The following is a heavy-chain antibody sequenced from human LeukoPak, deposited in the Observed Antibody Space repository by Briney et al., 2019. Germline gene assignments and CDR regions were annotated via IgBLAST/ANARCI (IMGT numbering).Heavy chain of an antibody. CDR1: GFTFSTYA. Sequence: GGSLGLSCAASGFTFSTYAMSWVRQAPGKGLEWVSAICGSDGSRYYADSVKGRFTISRDNSKNTLYLQMNSLRGEDTAVYYCAKGGSPSCYSSSGYWGQGTLVTVSS. J-gene: IGHJ4*02. V-gene: IGHV3-23*01. CDR2: ICGSDGSR. D-gene: IGHD2-2*01. CDR3: AKGGSPSCYSSSGY.